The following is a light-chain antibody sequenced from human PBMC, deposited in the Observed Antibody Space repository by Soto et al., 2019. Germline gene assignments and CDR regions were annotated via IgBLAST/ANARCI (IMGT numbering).Light chain of an antibody. CDR3: ATWDDRLNGPV. V-gene: IGLV1-44*01. Sequence: QSVLTQPPSASGTPGQRVTISCSGSSSNIGTNTVNWYQHLPGTAPKLLIFSDDRRPSGVPDRFSGSKSGTSASLGISGVQSEDEADYYCATWDDRLNGPVFGGGTKLTVL. J-gene: IGLJ2*01. CDR1: SSNIGTNT. CDR2: SDD.